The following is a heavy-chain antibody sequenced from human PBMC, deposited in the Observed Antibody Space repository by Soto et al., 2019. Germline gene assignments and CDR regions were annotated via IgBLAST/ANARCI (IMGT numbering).Heavy chain of an antibody. Sequence: PGGSLRLSCAVSGFSFGTYTVNWVRQAPGMGLEWVPTVDSAGSTYYTDSVTGRFTISRDNSRNTLSLQMNSLRAEDTAVYYCAKHRLARGIDYWGQGTPVTVSS. CDR3: AKHRLARGIDY. D-gene: IGHD3-10*01. CDR2: VDSAGST. J-gene: IGHJ4*02. CDR1: GFSFGTYT. V-gene: IGHV3-23*01.